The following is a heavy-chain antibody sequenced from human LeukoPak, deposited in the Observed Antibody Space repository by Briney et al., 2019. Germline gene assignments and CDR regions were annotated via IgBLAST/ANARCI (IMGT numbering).Heavy chain of an antibody. CDR1: GGFISSYC. CDR2: IYYRGRT. Sequence: SETLSLTCTGSGGFISSYCLSWIRQPPGKGLEWVGYIYYRGRTNYNPSLKRRVTISVDTSKNQLSLKVTSVTAADTAVYYCARRRYFAWFPPAGGFDPWGQGTLVTVSS. J-gene: IGHJ5*02. CDR3: ARRRYFAWFPPAGGFDP. V-gene: IGHV4-59*01. D-gene: IGHD3-9*01.